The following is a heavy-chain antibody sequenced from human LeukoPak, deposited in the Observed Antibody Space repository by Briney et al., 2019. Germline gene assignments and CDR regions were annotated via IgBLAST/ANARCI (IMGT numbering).Heavy chain of an antibody. V-gene: IGHV3-23*01. Sequence: PGGSLRLSCAASGFTFSNYAMSWVRQAPGKGLEWVSAISASGGSTYYADSVKGRFTISRDNSKNTLYLQMSSLRAEDTAVYYCARPSPLRHCSGGSCYSPFDCWGQGTLVTVSS. CDR2: ISASGGST. D-gene: IGHD2-15*01. CDR1: GFTFSNYA. J-gene: IGHJ4*02. CDR3: ARPSPLRHCSGGSCYSPFDC.